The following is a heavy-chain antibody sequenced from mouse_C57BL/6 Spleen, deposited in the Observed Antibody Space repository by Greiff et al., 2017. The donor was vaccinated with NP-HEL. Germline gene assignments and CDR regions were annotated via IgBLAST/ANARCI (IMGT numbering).Heavy chain of an antibody. D-gene: IGHD1-1*01. CDR1: GYTFTSYW. CDR2: IDPSASYT. Sequence: VQLQQSGAELVKPGASVKLSCKASGYTFTSYWMQWVKQRPGQGLEWIGEIDPSASYTNYNQKFTGKATLTVDTSSSTAYMQHSSLTSEDSAVYYCARLYYYGSSYVWYAMDYWGQGTSVTVSS. CDR3: ARLYYYGSSYVWYAMDY. V-gene: IGHV1-50*01. J-gene: IGHJ4*01.